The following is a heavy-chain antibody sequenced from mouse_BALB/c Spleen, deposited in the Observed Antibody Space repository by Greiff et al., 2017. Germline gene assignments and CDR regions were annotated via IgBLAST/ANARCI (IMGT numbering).Heavy chain of an antibody. CDR2: ISDGGSYT. Sequence: EVKVEESGGGLVKPGGSLKLSCAASGFTFSDYYMYWVRQTPEKRLEWVATISDGGSYTYYPDSVKGRFTISRDNAKNNLYLQMSSLKSEDTAMYYCARDSSGYVDYWGQGTSVTVSS. CDR3: ARDSSGYVDY. D-gene: IGHD3-1*01. J-gene: IGHJ4*01. CDR1: GFTFSDYY. V-gene: IGHV5-4*02.